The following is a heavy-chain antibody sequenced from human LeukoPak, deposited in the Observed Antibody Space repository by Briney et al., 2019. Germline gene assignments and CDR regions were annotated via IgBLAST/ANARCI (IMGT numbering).Heavy chain of an antibody. Sequence: ASVKVSCKASGYTFTNYAMNWVRQAPGQGLEWMGWINTNTGNPTYAQGFTGRFVFSLDTSVSTAYLQISSLKAENTAMYYCARERRSSSPGEQQLVRAFDIWGQGTMVTVSS. J-gene: IGHJ3*02. CDR2: INTNTGNP. CDR3: ARERRSSSPGEQQLVRAFDI. CDR1: GYTFTNYA. D-gene: IGHD6-13*01. V-gene: IGHV7-4-1*02.